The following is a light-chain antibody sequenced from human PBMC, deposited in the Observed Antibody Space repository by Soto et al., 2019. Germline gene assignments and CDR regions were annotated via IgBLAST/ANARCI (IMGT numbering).Light chain of an antibody. J-gene: IGKJ4*01. CDR2: GAS. Sequence: EIVLTQSPGTLSLSAGERATLSCRASQSVSSSTYLAWYQQKPGQAPRLLIYGASSRATGIPDRFSGSGSGTDFTLTISRLEPEDCAVYYCQQYGSSPLTFGGGTKVEI. V-gene: IGKV3-20*01. CDR3: QQYGSSPLT. CDR1: QSVSSSTY.